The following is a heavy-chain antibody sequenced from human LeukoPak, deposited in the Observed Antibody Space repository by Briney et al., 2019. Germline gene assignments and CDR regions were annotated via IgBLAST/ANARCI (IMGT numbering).Heavy chain of an antibody. J-gene: IGHJ4*02. D-gene: IGHD1-26*01. Sequence: PSETLSLTCTVSGGSISSSSYYWGWIRQPPGKGLEWIGSIYYSGSTYYNPSLKSRVTISVDTSKNQFSLKLSSVTAADTAVYYCARHTRYSGRHIDYWGQGTLVTVSS. CDR1: GGSISSSSYY. CDR3: ARHTRYSGRHIDY. V-gene: IGHV4-39*01. CDR2: IYYSGST.